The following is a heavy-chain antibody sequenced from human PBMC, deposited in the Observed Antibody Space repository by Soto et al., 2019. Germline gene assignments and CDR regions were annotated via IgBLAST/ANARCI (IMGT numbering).Heavy chain of an antibody. J-gene: IGHJ3*02. V-gene: IGHV3-30-3*01. CDR3: AAAYCCREEVDAFDI. Sequence: PGGSLRLSCAASGFTFSSYAMHWVRQAPGKGLEWVAVISYDGSNKYYADSVKGRFTISRDNSKHTLYLQMNSLRAEDTAVFYCAAAYCCREEVDAFDIWGQGTMVTVSS. D-gene: IGHD2-15*01. CDR2: ISYDGSNK. CDR1: GFTFSSYA.